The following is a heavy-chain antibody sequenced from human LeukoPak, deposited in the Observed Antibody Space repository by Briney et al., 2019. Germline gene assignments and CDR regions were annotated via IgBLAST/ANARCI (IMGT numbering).Heavy chain of an antibody. Sequence: GGSLRLSCAASGFTFSSYWMHWVRQAPGKGLAWVSRINSDGSSTSYADSVKGRFTISRDNVKNTLYLQMNSLRAEDTAVYYCARDRPTYYYDSSGSWGQGTLVTVSS. CDR2: INSDGSST. V-gene: IGHV3-74*01. J-gene: IGHJ5*02. CDR1: GFTFSSYW. D-gene: IGHD3-22*01. CDR3: ARDRPTYYYDSSGS.